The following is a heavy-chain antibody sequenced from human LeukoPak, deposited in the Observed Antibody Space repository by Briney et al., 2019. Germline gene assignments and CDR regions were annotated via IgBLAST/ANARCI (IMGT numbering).Heavy chain of an antibody. J-gene: IGHJ6*02. CDR1: GFTFSNAW. D-gene: IGHD3-3*01. V-gene: IGHV3-15*01. Sequence: GGSLRLSCAASGFTFSNAWMSWVRQAPGKGLEWVGRIKSKTDCGTTDYAAPVKGRFTISRDDSKNTLYLQMNSLKTEDTAVYYCTTDVRGRDFWSGYYYYYYGMDVWGQGTTVTVSS. CDR2: IKSKTDCGTT. CDR3: TTDVRGRDFWSGYYYYYYGMDV.